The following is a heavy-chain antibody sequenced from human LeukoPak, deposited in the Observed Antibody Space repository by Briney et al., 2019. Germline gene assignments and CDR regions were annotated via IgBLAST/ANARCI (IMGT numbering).Heavy chain of an antibody. D-gene: IGHD4-23*01. CDR1: GFTFSSYA. V-gene: IGHV3-64D*09. CDR3: VNELGGKFDY. J-gene: IGHJ4*02. CDR2: ISSNRGST. Sequence: GGSLRLSCSASGFTFSSYAMHWVRQAPGKGLEYVSAISSNRGSTYYADSVMGRFTISRENSKNMLYLQMSSLKAEDTAVYYCVNELGGKFDYWGQGTLVTVSS.